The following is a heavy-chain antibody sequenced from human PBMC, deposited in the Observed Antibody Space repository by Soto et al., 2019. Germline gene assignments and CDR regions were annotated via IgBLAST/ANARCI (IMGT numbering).Heavy chain of an antibody. CDR3: VKEGDKAAILPYFDP. V-gene: IGHV3-9*01. CDR1: GFTFDDYA. J-gene: IGHJ4*02. D-gene: IGHD5-18*01. Sequence: EVQLVESGGALVQPGGSLRLSCAASGFTFDDYAMHWVRQAPGKGLEWVSVISWHSGNIAYADSVKGRFTISRDNAKNSLYLQMTSLRAAATAVYYCVKEGDKAAILPYFDPWGQGTLVTVSS. CDR2: ISWHSGNI.